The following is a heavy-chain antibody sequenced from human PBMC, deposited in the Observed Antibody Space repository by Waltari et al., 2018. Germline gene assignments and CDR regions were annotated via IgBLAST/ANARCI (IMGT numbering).Heavy chain of an antibody. J-gene: IGHJ5*02. V-gene: IGHV1-2*02. D-gene: IGHD5-18*01. CDR1: GYTFPGYY. Sequence: QVQLVQSGAEVKKPGASVKVSCKASGYTFPGYYMPLVRQAPGQGLEWMGWINPNSGGTNYAQKFQGRVTMTRDTSISTAYMELSRLRSDDTAVYYCARATAMVRGNWFDPWGQGTLVTVSS. CDR3: ARATAMVRGNWFDP. CDR2: INPNSGGT.